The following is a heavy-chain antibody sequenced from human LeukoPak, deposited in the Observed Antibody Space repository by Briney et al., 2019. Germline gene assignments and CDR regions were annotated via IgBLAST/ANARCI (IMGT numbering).Heavy chain of an antibody. J-gene: IGHJ4*02. CDR2: ISAYNGNT. CDR3: ARQAYCSGGSCQGVVDY. V-gene: IGHV1-18*01. CDR1: GYTFTSYG. Sequence: GASVKVSCKASGYTFTSYGISWVRQAPGQGLEWMGWISAYNGNTNYAQKLQGRVTMTTDISTSTAYMELRSLRSDDTAVYYCARQAYCSGGSCQGVVDYWGQGTLVTVSS. D-gene: IGHD2-15*01.